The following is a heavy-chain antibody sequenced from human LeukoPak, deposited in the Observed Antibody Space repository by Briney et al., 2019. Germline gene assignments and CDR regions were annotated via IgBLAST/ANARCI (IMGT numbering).Heavy chain of an antibody. D-gene: IGHD1-26*01. CDR1: GFTFSSFG. Sequence: RGSLRLSCAASGFTFSSFGMHWVRQAPGKGLEWVTIISYDGSNKYYVESVKGRFTISRDNSKNTLYLQMNSLRAEDTAVYFCAKATKGYYFYGMDVWGQGTTVTVSS. CDR2: ISYDGSNK. CDR3: AKATKGYYFYGMDV. J-gene: IGHJ6*02. V-gene: IGHV3-30*18.